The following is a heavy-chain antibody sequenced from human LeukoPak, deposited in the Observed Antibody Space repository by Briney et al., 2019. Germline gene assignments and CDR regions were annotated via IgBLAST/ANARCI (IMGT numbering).Heavy chain of an antibody. CDR1: GFTFRSYV. CDR2: ISGSGGAT. CDR3: AKAVVVVPAATPFDY. D-gene: IGHD2-2*01. J-gene: IGHJ4*02. V-gene: IGHV3-23*01. Sequence: PGGSLRLSCAASGFTFRSYVMHWVRQAPGKGLEWVSTISGSGGATYYADSVKGRFTISRDNSKITLYLQMNGLRAEDTALFYCAKAVVVVPAATPFDYWGLGTLVTVSS.